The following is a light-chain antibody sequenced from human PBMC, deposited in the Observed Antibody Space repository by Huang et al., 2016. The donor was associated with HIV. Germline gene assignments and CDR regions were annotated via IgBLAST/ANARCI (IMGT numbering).Light chain of an antibody. CDR2: DAS. V-gene: IGKV3-11*01. J-gene: IGKJ2*01. CDR3: QQRSNWLPYT. Sequence: EIVLTQSPATLSVSPGQRATLSCRASQSIGRSLAWYQQGPGQAPRLLIYDASNRATGIPARFSGRGSGTDFTLTISSLEPEDFAVYYCQQRSNWLPYTFGQGTKLEIK. CDR1: QSIGRS.